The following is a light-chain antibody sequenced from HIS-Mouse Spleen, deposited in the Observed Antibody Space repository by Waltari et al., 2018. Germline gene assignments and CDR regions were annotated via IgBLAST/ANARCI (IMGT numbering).Light chain of an antibody. J-gene: IGKJ1*01. CDR2: AAS. V-gene: IGKV1-9*01. Sequence: DIQLTQSPSSRSPSVGARATITCRASQGITSYLAWYQQKPGKAPKLLIYAASTLQSGVPSRFGGSGSGTEFTLTISSLQPEDFATYYCQQLNSYPPTFGQGTKVEIK. CDR3: QQLNSYPPT. CDR1: QGITSY.